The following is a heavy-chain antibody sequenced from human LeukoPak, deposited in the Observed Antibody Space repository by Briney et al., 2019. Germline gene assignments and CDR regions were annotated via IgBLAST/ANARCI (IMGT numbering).Heavy chain of an antibody. CDR3: ARDRNYYGDAMKYLDL. Sequence: SETLPLTCAVYGGSFSSYYWSWIRQPPGKGLEWIGYIYYSGSTNYNPSLKSRVTISVDTSKNQFSLKLSSVTAADTAVYYCARDRNYYGDAMKYLDLWGRGTLVTVSS. CDR1: GGSFSSYY. J-gene: IGHJ2*01. D-gene: IGHD4-17*01. CDR2: IYYSGST. V-gene: IGHV4-59*01.